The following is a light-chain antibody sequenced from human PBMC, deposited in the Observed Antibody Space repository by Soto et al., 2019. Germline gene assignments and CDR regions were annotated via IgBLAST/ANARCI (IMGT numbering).Light chain of an antibody. CDR3: QQYNKWPPFT. CDR2: DAS. J-gene: IGKJ3*01. Sequence: EIVMTQSPATLSVSPGERVTLSCRASQSVSSMLVWYQQKPGQAPRLLIYDASTRAAGIPARFSGSGSGTEFTLTISSLQSEDFAVYYCQQYNKWPPFTFGPGTKVDVK. CDR1: QSVSSM. V-gene: IGKV3D-15*01.